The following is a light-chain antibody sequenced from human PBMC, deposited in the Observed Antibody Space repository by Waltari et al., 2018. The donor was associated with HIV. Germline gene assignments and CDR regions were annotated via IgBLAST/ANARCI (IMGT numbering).Light chain of an antibody. J-gene: IGLJ3*02. CDR1: SSNIGRDT. V-gene: IGLV1-44*01. CDR2: NNN. Sequence: QSVLTQPPSASGTPGQRVTISCSGGSSNIGRDTVNWYQHLPGTAPKLLIYNNNRRPSGVPDRFAGSKSGTSASLAIIGLQSEDEADYYCASWDGSLNGWVFGGGTKLTVL. CDR3: ASWDGSLNGWV.